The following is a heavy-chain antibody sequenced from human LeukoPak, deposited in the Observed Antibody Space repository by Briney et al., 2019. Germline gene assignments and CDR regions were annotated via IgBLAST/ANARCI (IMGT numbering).Heavy chain of an antibody. J-gene: IGHJ4*02. CDR1: GFTFSDYY. D-gene: IGHD6-13*01. CDR2: ISTSGSTI. V-gene: IGHV3-11*04. Sequence: GGSLRLSCAASGFTFSDYYMNWIRQAPGKGLEWVSYISTSGSTIYYADSWKGRFTISRDNAKNSLYLQMNSLRAEDTAVYYCARRRLSSSWYPDYFDYWGQGTLVTVSS. CDR3: ARRRLSSSWYPDYFDY.